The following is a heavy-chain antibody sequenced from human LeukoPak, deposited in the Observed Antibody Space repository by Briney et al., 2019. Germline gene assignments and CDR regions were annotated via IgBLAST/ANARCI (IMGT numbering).Heavy chain of an antibody. CDR2: IYTSGST. V-gene: IGHV4-4*07. CDR3: ARDVHCSSTSCYILAYFDP. D-gene: IGHD2-2*02. Sequence: PSETLSLTCTVSGGSISSYYWSWIRQPPGKGLEWIGRIYTSGSTNYNPPLNSRVTMSVDTSKNQFSLKLSSVTAADTAVYYCARDVHCSSTSCYILAYFDPWGQGTLVTVSS. J-gene: IGHJ5*02. CDR1: GGSISSYY.